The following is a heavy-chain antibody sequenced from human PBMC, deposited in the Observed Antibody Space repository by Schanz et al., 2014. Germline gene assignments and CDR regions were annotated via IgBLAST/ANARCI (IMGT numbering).Heavy chain of an antibody. CDR2: INPSGGST. Sequence: QVQLVQSGAEVKKPGASVKVSCKASGYTFTSYDINWVRQAPGQGLEWMGIINPSGGSTSYAQKFQGRVTMTRDTSTSTVYMELNSLRAEDTAVYYWARDGYSVVVISPTESFDIWGQGTMVTVSP. J-gene: IGHJ3*02. V-gene: IGHV1-46*01. CDR1: GYTFTSYD. D-gene: IGHD2-21*01. CDR3: ARDGYSVVVISPTESFDI.